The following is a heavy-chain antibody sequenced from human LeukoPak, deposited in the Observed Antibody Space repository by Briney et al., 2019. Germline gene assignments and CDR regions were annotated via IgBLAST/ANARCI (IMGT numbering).Heavy chain of an antibody. CDR1: RFTFSSYS. D-gene: IGHD3-22*01. J-gene: IGHJ6*03. V-gene: IGHV3-21*01. CDR3: ARDLLRMHYMDV. CDR2: ISSSGSYI. Sequence: GGSLRLSCAASRFTFSSYSMNWVRQAPGKGLEWVSSISSSGSYIYYADSVKGRFTISRDNAKNSLYLQMNSLRAEDTAVYYCARDLLRMHYMDVWGKGTTVTVSS.